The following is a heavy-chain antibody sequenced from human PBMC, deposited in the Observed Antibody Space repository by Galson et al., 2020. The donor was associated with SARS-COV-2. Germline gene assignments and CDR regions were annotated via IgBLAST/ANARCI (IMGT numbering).Heavy chain of an antibody. CDR1: GFTFSKNW. Sequence: GESLQISCAASGFTFSKNWMTWVRQAPGQGLEWVAKIDHGGTDEYYADSVKGRFTISRDNAKNSLYLQMNNVRVEDTAVYYCARVGMSIIWTGYGYDAFDIWGQGTMVTVSS. J-gene: IGHJ3*02. CDR2: IDHGGTDE. CDR3: ARVGMSIIWTGYGYDAFDI. V-gene: IGHV3-7*03. D-gene: IGHD3-9*01.